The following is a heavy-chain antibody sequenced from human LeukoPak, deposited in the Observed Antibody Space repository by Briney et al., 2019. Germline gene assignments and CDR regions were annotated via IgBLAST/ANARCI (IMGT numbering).Heavy chain of an antibody. J-gene: IGHJ4*02. CDR3: ARGVVVPAVHFDY. D-gene: IGHD2-2*01. Sequence: PGGSLRLSCAASGFTFSSYSMNWVRQAPGKGLEWVSYISSSSSYTNYADSVKGRFTISRDNAKNSLYLQMNSLRAEDTAVYYCARGVVVPAVHFDYWGQGTLVTVSS. CDR1: GFTFSSYS. CDR2: ISSSSSYT. V-gene: IGHV3-21*05.